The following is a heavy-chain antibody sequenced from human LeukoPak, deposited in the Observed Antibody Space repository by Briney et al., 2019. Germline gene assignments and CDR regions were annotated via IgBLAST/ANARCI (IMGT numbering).Heavy chain of an antibody. Sequence: ASVKVSCKASGYTFTGYYMHWVRQAPGQGLEWMGWINPNSGGTNYAQKFQGRVAMTRDTSIRTAYMELSRLTSDDTALYYCAPLTGDLPFDSWGQGTLVTVSS. V-gene: IGHV1-2*02. CDR2: INPNSGGT. CDR3: APLTGDLPFDS. CDR1: GYTFTGYY. D-gene: IGHD7-27*01. J-gene: IGHJ4*02.